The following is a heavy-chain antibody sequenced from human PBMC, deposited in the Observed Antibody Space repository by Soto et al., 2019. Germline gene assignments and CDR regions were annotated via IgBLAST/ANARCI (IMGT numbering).Heavy chain of an antibody. CDR3: ESDLQADY. CDR1: GYTYNSYS. V-gene: IGHV1-3*01. Sequence: SVKLTCKAPGYTYNSYSMHWVRQAPGQRLEWMGWINAGNGNTKYSQKFQGRVTITRDTSASTAYMELSSLRSEDTAVYYCESDLQADYWGQGTLVTVSS. J-gene: IGHJ4*02. CDR2: INAGNGNT.